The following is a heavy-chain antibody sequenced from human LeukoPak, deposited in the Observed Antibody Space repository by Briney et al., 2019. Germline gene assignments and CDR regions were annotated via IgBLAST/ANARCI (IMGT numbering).Heavy chain of an antibody. CDR3: ARVGSGSHFDY. Sequence: SETLSLTCAVSGGTITVYHWSWIRQPPGKGLDWIGYADSRGSTLYNPSLKSRVAISVDTSQRQLSLRLTSVTAADTAVYYCARVGSGSHFDYWGQGTLVAVSS. V-gene: IGHV4-59*01. D-gene: IGHD5-12*01. J-gene: IGHJ4*02. CDR2: ADSRGST. CDR1: GGTITVYH.